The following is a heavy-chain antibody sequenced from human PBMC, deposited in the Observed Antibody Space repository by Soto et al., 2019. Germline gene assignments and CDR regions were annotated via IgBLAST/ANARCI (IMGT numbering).Heavy chain of an antibody. CDR3: ARADRDYGDFGNYYYGMDV. CDR2: IIPIFGTA. V-gene: IGHV1-69*13. CDR1: GGTFSSYA. J-gene: IGHJ6*02. D-gene: IGHD4-17*01. Sequence: SVKVSCKASGGTFSSYAISWVRQAPGQGLEWMGGIIPIFGTANYAQKFQGRVTITADESTSTACMELSSLRSEDTAVYYCARADRDYGDFGNYYYGMDVWGQGTTVTVSS.